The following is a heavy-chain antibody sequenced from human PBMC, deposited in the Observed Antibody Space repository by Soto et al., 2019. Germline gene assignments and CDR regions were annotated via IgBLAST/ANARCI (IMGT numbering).Heavy chain of an antibody. CDR1: GGSISSYY. CDR2: IYYSGST. CDR3: ARGGWKLFDY. V-gene: IGHV4-59*01. D-gene: IGHD6-19*01. J-gene: IGHJ4*02. Sequence: SETLSLTCSLSGGSISSYYWSWIRQPPGKGLEWIGYIYYSGSTNYNPSLKSRVTISVDTSKNQFSLKLSSVTAADTAVYYCARGGWKLFDYWGQGTLVTVS.